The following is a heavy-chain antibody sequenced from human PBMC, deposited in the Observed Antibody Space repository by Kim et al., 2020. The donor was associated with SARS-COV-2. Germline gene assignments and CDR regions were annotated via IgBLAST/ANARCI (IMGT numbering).Heavy chain of an antibody. CDR2: IYTSGST. Sequence: SETLSLTCTVSGGSISSGSYYWSWIRQPAGKGLEWIGRIYTSGSTNYNPSLKSRVTISVDTSKNQFSLKLSSVTAADTAVYYCARVSVVIKDYYYYGMDVWGQGTTVTVSS. D-gene: IGHD3-22*01. CDR1: GGSISSGSYY. V-gene: IGHV4-61*02. CDR3: ARVSVVIKDYYYYGMDV. J-gene: IGHJ6*02.